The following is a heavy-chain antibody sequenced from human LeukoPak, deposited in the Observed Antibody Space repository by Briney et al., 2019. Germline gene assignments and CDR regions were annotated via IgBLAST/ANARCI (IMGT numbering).Heavy chain of an antibody. CDR1: GGSISSYY. V-gene: IGHV4-59*01. CDR2: IYYSGST. D-gene: IGHD3-10*01. J-gene: IGHJ4*02. CDR3: ARGLFGQFGD. Sequence: PSETLSLTCTVSGGSISSYYWSWIRQPPGKGLEWIGYIYYSGSTNYNPSLKSRVTISVDTSKNQFSLKLSSVTAADTAVYCCARGLFGQFGDWGQGTLVTVSS.